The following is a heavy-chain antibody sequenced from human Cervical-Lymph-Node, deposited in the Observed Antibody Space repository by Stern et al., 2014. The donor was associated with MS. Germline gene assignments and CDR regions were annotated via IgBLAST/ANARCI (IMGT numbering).Heavy chain of an antibody. V-gene: IGHV3-33*01. CDR1: GFPFSNYG. CDR2: IWYDGNKK. D-gene: IGHD1-7*01. Sequence: VQLVQSGGGVVQPGRSLRLSCAASGFPFSNYGMHWVRQAPGKGLEGLAVIWYDGNKKYYADSVKGRFTISRDNSKNTLFLQMSSLTAEDTALYYCARGNWNYEGMGYWGQGTLVTVSS. CDR3: ARGNWNYEGMGY. J-gene: IGHJ4*02.